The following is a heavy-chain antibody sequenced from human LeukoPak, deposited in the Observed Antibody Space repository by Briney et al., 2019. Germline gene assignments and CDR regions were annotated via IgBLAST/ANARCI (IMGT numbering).Heavy chain of an antibody. Sequence: SQTLSLTCTVSGGSISSGGYYWSWIRQHPGKGLEWIGYIYYSGSTYYNPSLKSRVTISVDTSKNQFSLKLSSVTAADTAVYYCARGRAGKYYYGSGSYYTHFDYWGQGTLVTVSS. CDR1: GGSISSGGYY. D-gene: IGHD3-10*01. J-gene: IGHJ4*02. CDR3: ARGRAGKYYYGSGSYYTHFDY. V-gene: IGHV4-31*03. CDR2: IYYSGST.